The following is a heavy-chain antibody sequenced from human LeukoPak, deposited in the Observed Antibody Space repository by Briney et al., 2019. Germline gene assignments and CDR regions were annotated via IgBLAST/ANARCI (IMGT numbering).Heavy chain of an antibody. V-gene: IGHV4-59*08. CDR2: ISYSGST. Sequence: SETLSLTCTVSGGSISGYYWSWIRQPPGKGLEWIGYISYSGSTNYNPSLKSRVTTSVDTSKNQFSLKLSSVTAADTAVYFCARNMSTEGWFDSWGRGTLVTVSS. D-gene: IGHD5/OR15-5a*01. CDR3: ARNMSTEGWFDS. CDR1: GGSISGYY. J-gene: IGHJ5*01.